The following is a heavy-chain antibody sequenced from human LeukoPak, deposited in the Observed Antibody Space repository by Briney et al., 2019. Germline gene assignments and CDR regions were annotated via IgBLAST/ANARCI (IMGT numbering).Heavy chain of an antibody. V-gene: IGHV5-51*01. CDR1: GYSFTSYW. D-gene: IGHD5-18*01. J-gene: IGHJ4*02. CDR2: IYHGGSDN. CDR3: ARSRGVQLWSDY. Sequence: GASLKISCQGSGYSFTSYWFGWVRQMPGKRLEWAGNIYHGGSDNRYTPSFQGQVTISADNSISTAYLQWSSLKASDTAMYYCARSRGVQLWSDYWGQGTLVTVSS.